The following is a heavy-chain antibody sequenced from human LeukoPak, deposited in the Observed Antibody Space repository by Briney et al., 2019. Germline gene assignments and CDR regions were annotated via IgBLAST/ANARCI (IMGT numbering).Heavy chain of an antibody. D-gene: IGHD3-9*01. Sequence: PGRSLRLSCAASGFTFSSYGMHWVRQAPGKGLEWVAVISYDGSNKYYADSVKGRFTISRDNSKNTLYLQMNSLRAEDTAVYYCAKSDILTGYHNPFDYWGQGTPVTVSS. CDR1: GFTFSSYG. V-gene: IGHV3-30*18. CDR2: ISYDGSNK. J-gene: IGHJ4*02. CDR3: AKSDILTGYHNPFDY.